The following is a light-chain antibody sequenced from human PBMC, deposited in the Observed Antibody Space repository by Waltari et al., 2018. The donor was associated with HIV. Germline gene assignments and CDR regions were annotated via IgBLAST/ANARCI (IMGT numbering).Light chain of an antibody. CDR3: QQYDNLLPLT. V-gene: IGKV1-33*01. Sequence: IQMTSSPSSLSASVGDRVTISCQAGQGIGNHLNWFQQKPGKAPKLLIYDASTLETGVPSRFSGSASGTDFTLTISNLQPEDIATYYCQQYDNLLPLTFGGGTKVEI. CDR2: DAS. J-gene: IGKJ4*01. CDR1: QGIGNH.